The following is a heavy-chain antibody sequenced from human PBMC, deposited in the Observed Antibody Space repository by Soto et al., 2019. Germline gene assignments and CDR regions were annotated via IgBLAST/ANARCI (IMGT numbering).Heavy chain of an antibody. CDR3: ARDIDYDFWSGYVSDGLDV. CDR1: GGSIDNYF. CDR2: IYKSGSS. Sequence: SETLSLTCTVTGGSIDNYFWSWIRQPAGKGLDWIGRIYKSGSSDYNPSLKSRVTMSVDTSKNQFSLNLSSVTAADTAVYYCARDIDYDFWSGYVSDGLDVWGQGTTVTVSS. J-gene: IGHJ6*02. D-gene: IGHD3-3*01. V-gene: IGHV4-4*07.